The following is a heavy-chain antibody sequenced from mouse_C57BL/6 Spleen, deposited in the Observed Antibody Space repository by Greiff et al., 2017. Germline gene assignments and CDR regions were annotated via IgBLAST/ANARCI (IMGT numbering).Heavy chain of an antibody. CDR3: ARMGLRPGFAY. Sequence: QVQLQQSGAELVRPGTSVKVSCKASGYAFTNYLIEWVKQRPGQGLEWIGVINPGSGGTNYNEKFKGKATLTADKSSSTAYMQLSSLTSEDSAVYFCARMGLRPGFAYWGQGTLVTVSA. J-gene: IGHJ3*01. CDR2: INPGSGGT. D-gene: IGHD2-4*01. CDR1: GYAFTNYL. V-gene: IGHV1-54*01.